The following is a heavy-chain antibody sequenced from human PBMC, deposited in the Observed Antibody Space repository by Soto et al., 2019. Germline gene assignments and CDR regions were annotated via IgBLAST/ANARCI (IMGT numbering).Heavy chain of an antibody. J-gene: IGHJ5*02. CDR1: GTSISSGVYY. D-gene: IGHD3-10*01. Sequence: SETLFLTCAFSGTSISSGVYYWGWIRQPPGKGLEWIGSIYYSGSTYYNPSLKSRVTISVDTSKTQFSLKLSSVTAADTAVYYWANHCLWFGELSWCHPWAQGTLVTGSS. CDR3: ANHCLWFGELSWCHP. CDR2: IYYSGST. V-gene: IGHV4-39*01.